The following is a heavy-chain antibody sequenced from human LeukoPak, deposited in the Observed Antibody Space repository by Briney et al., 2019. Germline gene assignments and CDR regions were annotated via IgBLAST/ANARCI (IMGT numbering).Heavy chain of an antibody. Sequence: SETLSLTCTVSGGSISSSSYYWGWIRQPPGKGPEWIGSIYYSGSTYYNPSLKSRVTISVDTSKNQFSLKLSSVTAADTAVYYCARAESYYYDSSVTRAFDIWGQGTLVTVSS. D-gene: IGHD3-22*01. J-gene: IGHJ4*02. CDR2: IYYSGST. CDR1: GGSISSSSYY. V-gene: IGHV4-39*07. CDR3: ARAESYYYDSSVTRAFDI.